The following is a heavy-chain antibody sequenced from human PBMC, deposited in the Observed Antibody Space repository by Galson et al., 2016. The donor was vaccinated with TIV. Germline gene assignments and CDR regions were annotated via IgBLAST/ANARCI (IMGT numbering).Heavy chain of an antibody. CDR1: GFAFNFYV. Sequence: SLRLSCAGYGFAFNFYVLTWVRQGPGKGLEWVSTISLTGSHTYYADSVKGRFTISRDNSKNTLYLQMNSLRVEDTAVYYCARGRTIDYGDYFDYWGQGTLVTVSS. J-gene: IGHJ4*02. CDR2: ISLTGSHT. CDR3: ARGRTIDYGDYFDY. D-gene: IGHD4-17*01. V-gene: IGHV3-23*01.